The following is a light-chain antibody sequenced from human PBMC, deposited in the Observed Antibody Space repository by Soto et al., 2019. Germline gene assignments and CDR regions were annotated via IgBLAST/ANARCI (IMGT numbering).Light chain of an antibody. J-gene: IGLJ2*01. CDR2: EVS. CDR1: SSDVGGYNY. Sequence: QSALTQPASVSGSPGQSITIYCTGTSSDVGGYNYVSWYQQHPGKAPKLMIYEVSNRPSGVSNRFSGSKSGNTASLTISGLQAEDDADYYCSSYTSSSTRVFGGGTKLTV. CDR3: SSYTSSSTRV. V-gene: IGLV2-14*01.